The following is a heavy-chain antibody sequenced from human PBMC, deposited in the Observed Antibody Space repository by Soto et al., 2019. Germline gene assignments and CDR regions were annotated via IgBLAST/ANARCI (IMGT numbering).Heavy chain of an antibody. J-gene: IGHJ4*02. CDR1: SYTFSNYG. CDR2: INGYNGKT. D-gene: IGHD6-13*01. V-gene: IGHV1-18*01. Sequence: QVQLVQSGAEAKKPGASVKVSCKASSYTFSNYGINWVRQAPGQGLEWMGWINGYNGKTNSAQRLQGRVTMTTDTSTTTAFLELWSLRSDDTAVYYCARGSSPVDFDYWGQGTLVTVSS. CDR3: ARGSSPVDFDY.